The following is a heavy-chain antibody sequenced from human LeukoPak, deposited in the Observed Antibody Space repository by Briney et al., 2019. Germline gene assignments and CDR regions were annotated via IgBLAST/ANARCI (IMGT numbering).Heavy chain of an antibody. Sequence: SQTLSLTCTVSGASISSDGYYWSWIRQHPGKGLEWIGYIYYSGSTYYNPSLKSRVTMSVDTSNSQFSLKLRSVTAADTAVHYCARGKYYDSSSEYYFDYWGQGTLVSVSS. D-gene: IGHD3-16*01. V-gene: IGHV4-31*03. CDR3: ARGKYYDSSSEYYFDY. J-gene: IGHJ4*02. CDR1: GASISSDGYY. CDR2: IYYSGST.